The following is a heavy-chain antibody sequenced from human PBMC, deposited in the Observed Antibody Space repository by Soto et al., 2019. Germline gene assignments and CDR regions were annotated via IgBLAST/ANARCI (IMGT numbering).Heavy chain of an antibody. V-gene: IGHV1-18*01. J-gene: IGHJ4*02. CDR3: AKTFGYSYAIDY. CDR1: GYTFTSYG. CDR2: ISAYNGNT. D-gene: IGHD5-18*01. Sequence: QVQLVQSGAEVKKPGASVKVSCKASGYTFTSYGISWVRQAPGQGLEWMGWISAYNGNTNYAQKLQGRVTMTTDTSTSTGYMELRSLTSDDTAVYFCAKTFGYSYAIDYWGQGTLVTVSS.